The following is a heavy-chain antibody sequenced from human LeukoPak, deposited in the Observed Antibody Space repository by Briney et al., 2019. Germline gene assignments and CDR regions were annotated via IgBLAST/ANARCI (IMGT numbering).Heavy chain of an antibody. D-gene: IGHD3-9*01. J-gene: IGHJ3*02. V-gene: IGHV3-21*01. CDR3: ARDLGYDILTGYYPNAFDI. Sequence: GGSLRLSCAASGFTFSSYSMNWVRQAPGKGLEWVSSISSSSSYIYYADSVKGRFTISRDNAKNSLYLQMNSLRAEDTAVYYCARDLGYDILTGYYPNAFDIWGQGTMVTVSS. CDR2: ISSSSSYI. CDR1: GFTFSSYS.